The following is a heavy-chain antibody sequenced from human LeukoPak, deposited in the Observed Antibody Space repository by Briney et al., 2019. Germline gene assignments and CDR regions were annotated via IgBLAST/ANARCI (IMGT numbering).Heavy chain of an antibody. D-gene: IGHD2/OR15-2a*01. CDR3: AKSMASEAFDI. CDR1: GFTVSSNY. CDR2: IYSGGST. J-gene: IGHJ3*02. Sequence: GGSLRLSCAASGFTVSSNYMSWVRQAPGKGLEWVSVIYSGGSTYYTDSVKGRFTISRDNSKNTLYLQMNSLRAEDTAVYYCAKSMASEAFDIWGQGTMVTVSS. V-gene: IGHV3-53*01.